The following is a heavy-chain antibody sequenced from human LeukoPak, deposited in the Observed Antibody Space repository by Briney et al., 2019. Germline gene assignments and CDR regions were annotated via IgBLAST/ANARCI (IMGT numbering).Heavy chain of an antibody. V-gene: IGHV1-69*04. J-gene: IGHJ4*02. CDR3: ARVSVDTGNDY. CDR2: IIPILGIA. D-gene: IGHD5-18*01. Sequence: ASVKVSCKASGGTFSSYAISWVRQAPGQGLEWMGRIIPILGIANYAQKFQGRVTITADKSTSTAYMELSSLRSEDTTVYYCARVSVDTGNDYWGQGTLVTVSS. CDR1: GGTFSSYA.